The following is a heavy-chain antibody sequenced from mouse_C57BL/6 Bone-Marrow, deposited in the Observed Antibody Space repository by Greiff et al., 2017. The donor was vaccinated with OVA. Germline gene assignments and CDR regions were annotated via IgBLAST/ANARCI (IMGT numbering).Heavy chain of an antibody. CDR3: AIGGSSSFYYAMDY. Sequence: VQLQQSGAELVKPGASVKISCKASGYAFSSYWMNWVKQRPGKGLEWIGQIYPGDGDTNYNGKFKGKATLTVDKSSSTAYMQLSSLTSEDSAVYYCAIGGSSSFYYAMDYWGQGTSVTVSS. CDR1: GYAFSSYW. D-gene: IGHD1-1*01. CDR2: IYPGDGDT. V-gene: IGHV1-80*01. J-gene: IGHJ4*01.